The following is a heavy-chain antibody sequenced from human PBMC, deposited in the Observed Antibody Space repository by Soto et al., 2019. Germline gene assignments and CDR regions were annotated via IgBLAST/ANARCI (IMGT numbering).Heavy chain of an antibody. CDR3: ASLLCSGGSCYSDY. CDR1: GGSISSYY. Sequence: QVQLQESGPGLVKPSETLSLTCTVSGGSISSYYWSWIRQPPGKGLEWIGYIYYSGRTNCNPSLKSRVTISVDTSKRQFSLKLSSVTAADTAVYYCASLLCSGGSCYSDYWGQGALVTVSS. J-gene: IGHJ4*02. D-gene: IGHD2-15*01. V-gene: IGHV4-59*13. CDR2: IYYSGRT.